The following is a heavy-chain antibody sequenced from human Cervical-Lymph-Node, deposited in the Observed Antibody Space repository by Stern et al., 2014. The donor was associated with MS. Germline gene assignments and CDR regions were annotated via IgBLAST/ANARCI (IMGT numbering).Heavy chain of an antibody. V-gene: IGHV3-30*03. CDR3: ARHRVTYSSASSNDY. CDR2: RCYGASDE. Sequence: VQLVESGGGVVQPGRSLRLSCEASGFIFSSYYMPWFRPAPGPGLEWVAMRCYGASDEYYADSVKGRFNIYRDNFKNTLFLQMNSLRTEDTAVYYCARHRVTYSSASSNDYWGQGTRGTVSS. D-gene: IGHD3-22*01. J-gene: IGHJ4*02. CDR1: GFIFSSYY.